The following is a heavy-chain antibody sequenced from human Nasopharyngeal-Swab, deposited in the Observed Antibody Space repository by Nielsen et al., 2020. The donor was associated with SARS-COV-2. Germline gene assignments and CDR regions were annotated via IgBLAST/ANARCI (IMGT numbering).Heavy chain of an antibody. CDR1: GYTFTSYA. CDR3: AREDGPAGIYYYGMDV. V-gene: IGHV1-3*01. D-gene: IGHD1-14*01. J-gene: IGHJ6*02. CDR2: INAGNGNT. Sequence: ASVKVSCKASGYTFTSYAMHWVRQAPGQRLEWMGWINAGNGNTKYSQKFQGRVTITRDTSASTAYMELSSLRSEDTAVYYCAREDGPAGIYYYGMDVWGQGTTVTVSS.